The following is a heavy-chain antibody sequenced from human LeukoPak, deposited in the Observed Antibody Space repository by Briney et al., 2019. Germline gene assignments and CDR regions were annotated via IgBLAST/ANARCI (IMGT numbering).Heavy chain of an antibody. CDR2: IFWDDDK. Sequence: SGPTLVNPTQIRTLTRTFPDFLLSTRGAAVGWIRQPPGKALEWLALIFWDDDKTYRPSLRSRLTITKDTSKNQVVLTMTNMDPVDTATYYCARSNSGSPGDYWGQGTLVTVSS. V-gene: IGHV2-5*02. J-gene: IGHJ4*02. CDR3: ARSNSGSPGDY. CDR1: DFLLSTRGAA. D-gene: IGHD1-26*01.